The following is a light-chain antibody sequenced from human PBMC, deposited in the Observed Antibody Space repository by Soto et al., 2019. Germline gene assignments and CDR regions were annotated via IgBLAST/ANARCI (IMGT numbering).Light chain of an antibody. CDR1: SSDVGGYNY. CDR2: DVT. V-gene: IGLV2-11*01. Sequence: QSALTQPRSVSGSPGQSVTISCTGTSSDVGGYNYVSWYQQYPGKAPKLMIYDVTKRPSGVPDRFSGSKSGNTASLSISGLQAEDEADYYCCSYAGTYIGYVFGSETKPTVL. CDR3: CSYAGTYIGYV. J-gene: IGLJ1*01.